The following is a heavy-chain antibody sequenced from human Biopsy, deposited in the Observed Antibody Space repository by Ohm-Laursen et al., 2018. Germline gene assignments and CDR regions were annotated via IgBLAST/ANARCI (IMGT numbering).Heavy chain of an antibody. CDR1: GGSISRYY. J-gene: IGHJ5*01. CDR3: ARVRGGFLEWFDY. D-gene: IGHD3-3*01. V-gene: IGHV4-59*01. Sequence: GTLSLTCTVSGGSISRYYWSWIRQPPGKGLEWIGYIYYSGSTNYKASLKSRVTILLDTSKNQFSLKLSSVTVADTAVYYCARVRGGFLEWFDYWGQGTLVTVSS. CDR2: IYYSGST.